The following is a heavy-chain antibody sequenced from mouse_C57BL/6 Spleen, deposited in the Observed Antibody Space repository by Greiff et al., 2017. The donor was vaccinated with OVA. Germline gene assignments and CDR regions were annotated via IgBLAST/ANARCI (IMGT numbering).Heavy chain of an antibody. J-gene: IGHJ2*01. V-gene: IGHV1-59*01. CDR1: GYTFTSYW. CDR3: ARGEDFDY. CDR2: IDPSDSYP. Sequence: QVQLQQPGAELVRPGTSVKLSCKASGYTFTSYWMHWVKQRPGQGLEWIGVIDPSDSYPNYNQKFKGKATLTVDTSSSTAYMQLSSLTSEDSAVYYCARGEDFDYWGQGTTLTVSS.